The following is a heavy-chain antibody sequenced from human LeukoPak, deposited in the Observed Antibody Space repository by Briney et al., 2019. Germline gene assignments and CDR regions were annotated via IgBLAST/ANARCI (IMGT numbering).Heavy chain of an antibody. CDR2: MNPNSGNT. Sequence: ASVKVSCKASGYTFTSYDINWVRQATGQGLEWVGWMNPNSGNTGYAQKFQGRVTMTRNTSISTAYMELSSLRSEDTAVYYCARGGGSGSYPAYYYYMDVWGKGTTVTISS. D-gene: IGHD3-10*01. CDR1: GYTFTSYD. V-gene: IGHV1-8*01. J-gene: IGHJ6*03. CDR3: ARGGGSGSYPAYYYYMDV.